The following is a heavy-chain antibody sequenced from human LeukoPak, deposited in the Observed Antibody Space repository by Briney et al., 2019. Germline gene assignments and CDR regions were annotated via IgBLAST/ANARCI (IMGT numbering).Heavy chain of an antibody. Sequence: GGSLRLSCAASGFTFDDYTIHWVRQAPGKGLEWVSLISWDGGSTYYTDSVKGRFTISRDNSKNSLYLQMNSLRTEDTALYYCAKDIGLYSSSALWGMDVWGQGTTVTVSS. D-gene: IGHD6-13*01. V-gene: IGHV3-43*01. CDR1: GFTFDDYT. J-gene: IGHJ6*02. CDR2: ISWDGGST. CDR3: AKDIGLYSSSALWGMDV.